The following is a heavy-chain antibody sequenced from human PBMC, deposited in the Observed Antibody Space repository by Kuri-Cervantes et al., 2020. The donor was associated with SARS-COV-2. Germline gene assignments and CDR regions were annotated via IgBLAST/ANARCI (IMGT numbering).Heavy chain of an antibody. J-gene: IGHJ3*02. CDR3: ARDAGIFGVVTRNDAFDI. V-gene: IGHV4-61*02. Sequence: SETLSLTCTVSGGSISSGSYYWSWIRQPAGKGLEWIGRIYTSGSTNYNPSLKSRVTMTRDTSTSTVYMELSSLRSEDTAVYYCARDAGIFGVVTRNDAFDIWGQGTMVTVSS. CDR2: IYTSGST. D-gene: IGHD3-3*01. CDR1: GGSISSGSYY.